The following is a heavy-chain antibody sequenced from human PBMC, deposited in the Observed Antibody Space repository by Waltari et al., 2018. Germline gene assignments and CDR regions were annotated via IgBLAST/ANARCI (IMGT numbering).Heavy chain of an antibody. V-gene: IGHV4-38-2*01. Sequence: QVQLQESGPRLVEPSETLSLTCGVSGYSINSGFYWGWIRQSPGKGLEWIATVYHDGTTFYKPSLKSRVTISMDMSTNHFSLKLKSVTAADTAVYFCSRQVLGYCTSAACRRLESWGPGTLVTVSS. J-gene: IGHJ4*02. CDR1: GYSINSGFY. CDR2: VYHDGTT. CDR3: SRQVLGYCTSAACRRLES. D-gene: IGHD2-2*03.